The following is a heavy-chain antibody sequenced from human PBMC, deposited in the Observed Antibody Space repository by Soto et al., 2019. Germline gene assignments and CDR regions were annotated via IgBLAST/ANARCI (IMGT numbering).Heavy chain of an antibody. J-gene: IGHJ6*02. Sequence: ESGGGLVQPGRSLRLSCAASGFSFDDYAMHWVRQAPRKGLEWVSGISWNSDTIGYADSVKGRFTISRDNTKNSLYLQMNSLRPEDTALYYCAKDIAARGMGYYQYYYDMDVWGQGTTVTVSS. CDR2: ISWNSDTI. CDR1: GFSFDDYA. D-gene: IGHD6-6*01. V-gene: IGHV3-9*01. CDR3: AKDIAARGMGYYQYYYDMDV.